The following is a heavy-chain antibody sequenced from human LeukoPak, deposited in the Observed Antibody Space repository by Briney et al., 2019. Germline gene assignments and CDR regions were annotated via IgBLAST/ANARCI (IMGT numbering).Heavy chain of an antibody. CDR2: IKPDSGSS. D-gene: IGHD6-19*01. V-gene: IGHV1-2*02. CDR1: GYTFTAYY. Sequence: GAPVTLSCMASGYTFTAYYIHWLRQSPGQGPEGMGWIKPDSGSSHYAQKFQGRVTMTRDTSSNSAYMDLTSLKSDDTALYYCARARVPIAVAGLYYFDYWGEGALVPVSS. CDR3: ARARVPIAVAGLYYFDY. J-gene: IGHJ4*01.